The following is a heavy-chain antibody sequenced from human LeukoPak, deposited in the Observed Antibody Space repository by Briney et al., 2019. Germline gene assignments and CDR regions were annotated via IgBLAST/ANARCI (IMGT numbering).Heavy chain of an antibody. Sequence: GESQKISCKGSGYSFTTYWIGWVRHVPGKGLECMGVIYPGDYDTRYSPSFKGQVTISVDKSISSAYLQWSGLKASDTAIYYCARAPTSVSNPYYFDYWGQGTLVTVSS. CDR2: IYPGDYDT. CDR1: GYSFTTYW. CDR3: ARAPTSVSNPYYFDY. J-gene: IGHJ4*02. V-gene: IGHV5-51*01.